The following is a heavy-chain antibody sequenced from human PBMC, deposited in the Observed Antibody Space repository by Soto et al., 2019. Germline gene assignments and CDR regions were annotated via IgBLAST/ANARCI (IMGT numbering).Heavy chain of an antibody. CDR3: ARGRRAGRGYCSGGSCYDPRDYYYYGMDV. CDR1: GGTFSSYA. CDR2: IIPIFGTA. Sequence: RASVKVSCKASGGTFSSYAISWVRQAPGQGLGWMGGIIPIFGTANYAQKFQGRVTITADESTSTAYMELSSLRSEDTAVYYCARGRRAGRGYCSGGSCYDPRDYYYYGMDVWGQGTTVTVSS. J-gene: IGHJ6*02. D-gene: IGHD2-15*01. V-gene: IGHV1-69*13.